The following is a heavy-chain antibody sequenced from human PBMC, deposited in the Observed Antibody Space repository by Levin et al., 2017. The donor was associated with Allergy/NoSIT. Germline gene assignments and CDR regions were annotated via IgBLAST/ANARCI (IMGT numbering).Heavy chain of an antibody. CDR2: ITSSGATT. CDR1: GFAFTSSA. CDR3: AKDHISYDYYGLDV. D-gene: IGHD2/OR15-2a*01. V-gene: IGHV3-23*01. J-gene: IGHJ6*02. Sequence: LSLTCAGSGFAFTSSAMSWVRQAPGKGLEWVSAITSSGATTYYADSVKGRFTISRDNFRSTLYLQMNILRAEDTAVYYCAKDHISYDYYGLDVWGQGTTVTVSS.